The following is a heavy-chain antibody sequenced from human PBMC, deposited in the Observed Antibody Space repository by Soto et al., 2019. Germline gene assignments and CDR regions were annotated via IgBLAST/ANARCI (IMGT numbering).Heavy chain of an antibody. CDR3: ARREGLDY. V-gene: IGHV3-48*02. CDR2: ISSSSTI. J-gene: IGHJ4*02. CDR1: GFTFSSYS. Sequence: EVQLVESGGGLVQPGGSLRLSCAASGFTFSSYSMNWVRQAPGKGLEWVSYISSSSTIYYADSVKGRFTISRDNAKNSLYLQMNSLRDEDTAVYYCARREGLDYWGQGTLVTVSS.